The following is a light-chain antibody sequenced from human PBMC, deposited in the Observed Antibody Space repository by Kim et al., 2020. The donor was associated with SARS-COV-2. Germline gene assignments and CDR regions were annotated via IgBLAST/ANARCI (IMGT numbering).Light chain of an antibody. Sequence: EIVLTQSPGTLSLSPGERATLSCRASQSVSSSYLAWYQQKPGLAPRLLIYGASSRATGIPDRFSGSGSGTDFTLTISRLEPEDFAVYYCQQYGEQFGQGTKVDIK. J-gene: IGKJ1*01. CDR2: GAS. V-gene: IGKV3-20*01. CDR3: QQYGEQ. CDR1: QSVSSSY.